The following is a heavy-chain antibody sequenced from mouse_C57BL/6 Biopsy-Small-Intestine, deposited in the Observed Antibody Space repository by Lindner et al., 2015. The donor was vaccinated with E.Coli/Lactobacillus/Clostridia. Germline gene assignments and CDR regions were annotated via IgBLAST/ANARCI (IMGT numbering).Heavy chain of an antibody. CDR3: VRDSKEQLVDY. V-gene: IGHV1-20*01. D-gene: IGHD2-2*01. CDR1: GYTFNTYG. CDR2: ISAYNGDT. J-gene: IGHJ4*01. Sequence: SVKVSCKASGYTFNTYGIIWVRQAPGQGLEWVGWISAYNGDTNYAQKFQGRVTMTTGTSTSTVYMELRSLTSDDTAVYYCVRDSKEQLVDYWGQGTLVTVSS.